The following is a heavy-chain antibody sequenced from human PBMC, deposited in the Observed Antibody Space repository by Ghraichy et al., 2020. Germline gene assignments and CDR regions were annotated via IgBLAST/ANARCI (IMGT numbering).Heavy chain of an antibody. J-gene: IGHJ4*02. CDR1: GGSFSGYY. CDR2: INHSGST. V-gene: IGHV4-34*01. D-gene: IGHD3-3*01. CDR3: ARGREDFWSGYYMGRNLDY. Sequence: SETLSLTCAVYGGSFSGYYWSWIRQPPGKGLEWIGEINHSGSTNYNPSLKSRVTISVDTSKNQFSLKLSSVTAADTAVYYCARGREDFWSGYYMGRNLDYWGQGTLVTVSS.